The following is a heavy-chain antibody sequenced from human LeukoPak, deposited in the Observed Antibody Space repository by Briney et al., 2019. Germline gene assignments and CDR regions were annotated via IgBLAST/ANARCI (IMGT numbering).Heavy chain of an antibody. J-gene: IGHJ4*02. CDR3: ARGRSDYYGSGTGSH. CDR2: ISAYNGNT. CDR1: FCTFTSHG. V-gene: IGHV1-18*01. Sequence: GASVKVGFKACFCTFTSHGISWVRQAPGQGRDWMGWISAYNGNTSYAQKLHGRVTMTTDPSTTTAYMERRSPRSSYTAVPYFARGRSDYYGSGTGSHWGQGKLVTVSS. D-gene: IGHD3-10*01.